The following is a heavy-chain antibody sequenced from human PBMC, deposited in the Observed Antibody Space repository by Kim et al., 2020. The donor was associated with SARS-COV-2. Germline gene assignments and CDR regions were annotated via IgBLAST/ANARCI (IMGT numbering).Heavy chain of an antibody. V-gene: IGHV3-53*04. Sequence: GGSLRLSCAASGFTVSSNYMSWVRQAPGKGLEWVSVIYSGGSTYYADSVKGRFTISRHNSKNTLYLQMNSLRAEDTAVYYCARLGGTHSALKIMYKHSHLKIERDIWGQGTMVTVSS. D-gene: IGHD1-20*01. CDR2: IYSGGST. J-gene: IGHJ3*02. CDR3: ARLGGTHSALKIMYKHSHLKIERDI. CDR1: GFTVSSNY.